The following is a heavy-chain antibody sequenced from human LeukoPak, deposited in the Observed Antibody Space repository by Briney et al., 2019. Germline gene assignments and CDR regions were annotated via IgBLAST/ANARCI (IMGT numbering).Heavy chain of an antibody. CDR3: ARTGSWYYYFDY. V-gene: IGHV4-59*01. CDR1: GGSISSYY. J-gene: IGHJ4*02. Sequence: NPSETLSLTCTVSGGSISSYYWSWIRQPPGKGLEWIGYIYYSGSTNYNPSLKSRVTISVDTSKNQFSLKLSSVTAADTAVYYCARTGSWYYYFDYWGQGALVTVSS. D-gene: IGHD6-13*01. CDR2: IYYSGST.